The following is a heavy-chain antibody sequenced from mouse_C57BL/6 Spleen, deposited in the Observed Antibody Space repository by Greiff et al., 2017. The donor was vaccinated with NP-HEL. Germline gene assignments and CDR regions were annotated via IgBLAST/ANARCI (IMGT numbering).Heavy chain of an antibody. J-gene: IGHJ2*01. V-gene: IGHV5-9-1*02. CDR1: GFTFSSYA. CDR2: ISSGSDYI. Sequence: EVKLVESGEGLVKPGGSLKLSCAASGFTFSSYAMSWVRQTPEKRLEWVAYISSGSDYIYYADTVKGRFTISRDNARNTMYLQMSSRKSEDTAMYYCTYYDYDEGGFDYWGQGTTLTVSS. CDR3: TYYDYDEGGFDY. D-gene: IGHD2-4*01.